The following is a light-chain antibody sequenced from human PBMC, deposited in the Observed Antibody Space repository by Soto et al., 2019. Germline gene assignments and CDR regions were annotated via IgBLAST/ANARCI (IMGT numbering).Light chain of an antibody. V-gene: IGKV3-11*01. Sequence: EIVFTQSPATLSSFPGDRVTLSCRASQYINTRLAWYQHRPGQAPRLLIYQTYIRAAGITARFSASGSGTDFTLTISDVQPEDFALYYCHQRQSWPRTVGQGTQVEIK. J-gene: IGKJ1*01. CDR1: QYINTR. CDR3: HQRQSWPRT. CDR2: QTY.